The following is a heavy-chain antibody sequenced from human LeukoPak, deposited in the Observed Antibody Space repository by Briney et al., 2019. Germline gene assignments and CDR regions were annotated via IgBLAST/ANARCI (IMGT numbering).Heavy chain of an antibody. CDR1: GGSTSSDY. V-gene: IGHV4-59*01. D-gene: IGHD5-18*01. CDR2: IYYSGST. Sequence: SQTLSLTRTLSGGSTSSDYWSWIPQPPGQGLEQIGYIYYSGSTNYNPSLKSRVTISVDTPKNQFSLKLSSVTAADTAVYYCARVLPPGPYSYGYMDVWGKGTTVTVSS. CDR3: ARVLPPGPYSYGYMDV. J-gene: IGHJ6*03.